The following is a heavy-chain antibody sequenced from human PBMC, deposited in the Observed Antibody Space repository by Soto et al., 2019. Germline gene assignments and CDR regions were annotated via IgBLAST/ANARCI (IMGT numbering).Heavy chain of an antibody. V-gene: IGHV1-18*01. CDR2: VSAYNGER. J-gene: IGHJ4*01. CDR1: GYTFTNYG. Sequence: QVQLVQSGAEVKKPGASVKVSCKASGYTFTNYGINWVRQAPGQGLEWLGWVSAYNGERRYAQRVQARVIMTTDTSTTTAYIELRSLRSDDTDVYYCTRGTSRPASGDYWGQGTLVTVSS. D-gene: IGHD2-2*01. CDR3: TRGTSRPASGDY.